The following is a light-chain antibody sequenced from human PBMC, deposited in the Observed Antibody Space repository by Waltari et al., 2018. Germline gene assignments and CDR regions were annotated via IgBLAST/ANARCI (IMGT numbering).Light chain of an antibody. CDR2: DVT. Sequence: QSALTQPTSVSGSPGQAITISCTGTSTDVGGYHYVSCYQQHPGKAPKLMIYDVTKRPSGVSTRFSGSKSGNTASLTISGLQAEDEADYYCSSFTSSSTLRVFGGGTKLTVL. V-gene: IGLV2-14*01. CDR1: STDVGGYHY. J-gene: IGLJ3*02. CDR3: SSFTSSSTLRV.